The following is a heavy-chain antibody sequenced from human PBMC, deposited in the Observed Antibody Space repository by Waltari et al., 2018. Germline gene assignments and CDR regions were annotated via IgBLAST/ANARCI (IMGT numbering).Heavy chain of an antibody. V-gene: IGHV1-18*04. Sequence: QVQLVQSGGEVKTPGASVKVSCKASGYTFANYGISWVRQAPGQGLEWLGWTNAYNGLTKYVQTVQDRATMTTDASASTAYMELRSLRSDDTAMYYCARTYYYDSRDFDYWGQGSLVTVSS. CDR1: GYTFANYG. CDR3: ARTYYYDSRDFDY. D-gene: IGHD3-22*01. J-gene: IGHJ4*02. CDR2: TNAYNGLT.